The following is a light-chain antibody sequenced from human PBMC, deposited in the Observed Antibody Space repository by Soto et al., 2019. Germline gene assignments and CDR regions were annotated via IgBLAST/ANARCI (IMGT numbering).Light chain of an antibody. J-gene: IGKJ2*01. CDR3: QYDSS. Sequence: DIQMTQSPSTLSASVGDRVTITCRASQSVSIWLAWYQQKPGKAPRLLIYDAASLKTGVPSRFSGSGSGTNSTLTISSLQPDDFATYYCQYDSSFGQGTKL. CDR2: DAA. V-gene: IGKV1-5*01. CDR1: QSVSIW.